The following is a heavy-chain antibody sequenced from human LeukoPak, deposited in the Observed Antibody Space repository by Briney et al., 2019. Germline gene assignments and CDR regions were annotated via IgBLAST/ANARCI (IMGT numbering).Heavy chain of an antibody. D-gene: IGHD3-22*01. CDR1: GRSFSGYY. J-gene: IGHJ1*01. V-gene: IGHV4-34*01. CDR3: AIRGNYYDSSGYYYPRRNFEYFQH. Sequence: SETLSLTCAVYGRSFSGYYWSWIRQPRGKGLEWIGEINHSGSTNYNPSLKRRVTISVDTSKNQFSLKLSSVTAADTAVYYCAIRGNYYDSSGYYYPRRNFEYFQHWGQGTLVTVSS. CDR2: INHSGST.